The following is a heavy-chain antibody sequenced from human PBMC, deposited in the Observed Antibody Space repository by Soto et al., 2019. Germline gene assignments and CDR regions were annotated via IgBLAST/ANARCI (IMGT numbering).Heavy chain of an antibody. J-gene: IGHJ6*01. D-gene: IGHD3-9*01. Sequence: QVQLQESGPGLVKPSETLSLTCTVSGGSVSSGSYYWSWIRQPPGKGLECIGYMYYSGSTNYNPSLKRRVTISVATSNNQLSLKVSPVTAADTAVYYCARERGVLRYFDWANPDYYYSMDVWGQGTTVTVSS. CDR2: MYYSGST. V-gene: IGHV4-61*01. CDR3: ARERGVLRYFDWANPDYYYSMDV. CDR1: GGSVSSGSYY.